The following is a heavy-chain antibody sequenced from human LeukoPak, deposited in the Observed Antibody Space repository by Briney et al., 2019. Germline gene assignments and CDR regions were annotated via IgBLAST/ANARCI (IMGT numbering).Heavy chain of an antibody. CDR3: ARETASFDILTGYSND. CDR1: GGTFSSYA. J-gene: IGHJ4*02. CDR2: IIPIFGTA. Sequence: SVKVSCKASGGTFSSYAISWVREAPGQALEWMGGIIPIFGTANYAQKFQGRVTITADESTSTAYMELSSLRSEDTAVYYYARETASFDILTGYSNDWGQGTLVTVSS. D-gene: IGHD3-9*01. V-gene: IGHV1-69*13.